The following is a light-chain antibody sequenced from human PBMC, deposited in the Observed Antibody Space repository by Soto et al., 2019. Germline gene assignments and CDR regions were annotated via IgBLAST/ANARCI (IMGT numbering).Light chain of an antibody. CDR2: RAS. CDR3: QHYNFWPHT. Sequence: EILLTQSPATLAVSPGEGATLSCRASQSARDNLAWYQQKPGQAPRLLIYRASTRATGVPARFSGSGSGTEFTLTISSLQSEDASVYFCQHYNFWPHTFGQGTK. CDR1: QSARDN. J-gene: IGKJ2*01. V-gene: IGKV3-15*01.